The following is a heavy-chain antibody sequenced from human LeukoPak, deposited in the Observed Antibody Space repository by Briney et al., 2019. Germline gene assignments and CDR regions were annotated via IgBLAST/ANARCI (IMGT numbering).Heavy chain of an antibody. D-gene: IGHD6-19*01. Sequence: ASVKVSCKASGGTFSSYAISWVRQAPEQGLEWMGGIIPIFGTANYAQKFQGRVTITADKSTSTAYMELSSLRSEDTAVYYCASIQAVAGIFPYYYYMDVWGKGTTVTVSS. J-gene: IGHJ6*03. CDR2: IIPIFGTA. V-gene: IGHV1-69*06. CDR1: GGTFSSYA. CDR3: ASIQAVAGIFPYYYYMDV.